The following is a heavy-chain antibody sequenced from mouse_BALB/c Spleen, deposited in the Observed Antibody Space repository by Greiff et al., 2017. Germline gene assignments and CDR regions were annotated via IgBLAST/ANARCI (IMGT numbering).Heavy chain of an antibody. CDR3: ARAYDGYYSAWFAY. CDR1: GFTFSSYA. V-gene: IGHV5-6-5*01. CDR2: ISSGGST. D-gene: IGHD2-3*01. J-gene: IGHJ3*01. Sequence: EVMLVESGGGLVKPGGSLKLSCAASGFTFSSYAMSWVRQTPEKRLEWVASISSGGSTYYPDSVKGRFTISRDNARNILYLQMSSLRSEDTAMYYCARAYDGYYSAWFAYWGQGTLVTVSA.